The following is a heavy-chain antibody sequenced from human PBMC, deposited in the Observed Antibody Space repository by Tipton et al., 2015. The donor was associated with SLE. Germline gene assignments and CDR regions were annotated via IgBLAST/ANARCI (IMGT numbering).Heavy chain of an antibody. V-gene: IGHV3-23*03. CDR3: AKQGIAAQTDY. J-gene: IGHJ4*02. CDR2: IYSGGST. CDR1: GFTFSSYA. Sequence: SLRLSCAASGFTFSSYAMSWVRRAPGKGLEWVSVIYSGGSTYYADSVKGRFTISRDNFKNTLYLQMNSPRAEDTAVYYCAKQGIAAQTDYWGQGTLVTVSS. D-gene: IGHD6-6*01.